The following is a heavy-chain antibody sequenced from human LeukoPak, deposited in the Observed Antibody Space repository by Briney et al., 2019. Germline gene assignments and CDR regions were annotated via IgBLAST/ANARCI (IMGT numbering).Heavy chain of an antibody. CDR2: IYYSGST. CDR3: ARDRGYQLPGYYYYGMDV. V-gene: IGHV4-59*01. CDR1: GGSISSYY. J-gene: IGHJ6*02. Sequence: SETLSLTCTVSGGSISSYYWSWIRQPPGKGLEWIGYIYYSGSTNYNPSLKSRVTISVDTSKNQFSLKLSSVTAADTAVYYCARDRGYQLPGYYYYGMDVWGQGTTVTVSS. D-gene: IGHD2-2*01.